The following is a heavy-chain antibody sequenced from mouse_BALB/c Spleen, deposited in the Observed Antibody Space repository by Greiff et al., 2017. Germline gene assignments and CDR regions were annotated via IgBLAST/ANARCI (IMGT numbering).Heavy chain of an antibody. Sequence: DVMLVESGGGLVKPGGSLKLSCAASGFTFSSYAMSWVRQTPEKRLEWVASISSGGSTYYPDSVKGRFTISRDNARNILYLQMSSLRSEDTAMYYCARGITYFDYWGQGTTLTVSS. D-gene: IGHD1-1*01. CDR2: ISSGGST. V-gene: IGHV5-6-5*01. CDR3: ARGITYFDY. CDR1: GFTFSSYA. J-gene: IGHJ2*01.